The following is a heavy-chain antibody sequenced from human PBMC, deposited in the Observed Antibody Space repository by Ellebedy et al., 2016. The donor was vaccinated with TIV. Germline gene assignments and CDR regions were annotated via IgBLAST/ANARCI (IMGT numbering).Heavy chain of an antibody. D-gene: IGHD5-18*01. J-gene: IGHJ4*02. CDR1: GFTFSSYA. V-gene: IGHV3-15*01. CDR2: IKSKTDGGTR. Sequence: GESLKISXAASGFTFSSYAMSWVRQAPGKGLEWVGRIKSKTDGGTREHATRVKGRFIISRDDSKNTVYLQMSSLKTEDTAVYYCASGVGHSDFDYWGQGTLVTVSS. CDR3: ASGVGHSDFDY.